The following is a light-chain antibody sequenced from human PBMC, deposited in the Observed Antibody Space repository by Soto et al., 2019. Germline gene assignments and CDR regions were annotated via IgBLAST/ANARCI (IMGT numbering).Light chain of an antibody. CDR1: QDINNY. CDR2: DAS. V-gene: IGKV1-33*01. CDR3: QQYENLPIT. Sequence: DIQMTQSPSSLSASVGDRVTITCQASQDINNYLNWYQQKPEKAPKLLIYDASNLETGVPSRFSGSGSGTDFTFTISSLQPEDIATYYCQQYENLPITFGQGTRLEIK. J-gene: IGKJ5*01.